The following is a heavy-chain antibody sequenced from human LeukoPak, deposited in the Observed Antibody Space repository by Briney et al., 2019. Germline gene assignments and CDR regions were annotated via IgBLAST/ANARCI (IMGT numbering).Heavy chain of an antibody. V-gene: IGHV4-34*01. CDR3: ARGQVVVVPAARLRNWFDP. D-gene: IGHD2-2*01. Sequence: PSETLSLTCAVYGGSFSGYYWSWIRQPPGKGLEWIGEINHSGSTNYNPSLKSRVTISVDTSKNQFSLKLRSVTAADTAVYYCARGQVVVVPAARLRNWFDPWGQGPWSPSPQ. CDR2: INHSGST. J-gene: IGHJ5*02. CDR1: GGSFSGYY.